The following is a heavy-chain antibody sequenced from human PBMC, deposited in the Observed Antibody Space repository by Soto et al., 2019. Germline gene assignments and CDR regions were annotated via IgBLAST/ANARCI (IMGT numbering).Heavy chain of an antibody. Sequence: ESGGGLVQPGGSLRLSCAASGITFSSYWMNWVRQAPGKGLEWVANVNQGGSEIHFVDSVEGRFTISRDNAKNSVYLQMNSLRAEDTAVYYCASRSSPSYYYYYMDVWGKGTTVTVSS. J-gene: IGHJ6*03. CDR1: GITFSSYW. V-gene: IGHV3-7*01. CDR2: VNQGGSEI. CDR3: ASRSSPSYYYYYMDV. D-gene: IGHD2-2*01.